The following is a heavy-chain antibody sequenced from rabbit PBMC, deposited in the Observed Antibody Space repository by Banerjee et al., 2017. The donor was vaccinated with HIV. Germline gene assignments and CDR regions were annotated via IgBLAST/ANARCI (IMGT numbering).Heavy chain of an antibody. CDR1: GFSFSSNYW. CDR3: ARDLAGVIGWNFGL. V-gene: IGHV1S45*01. D-gene: IGHD4-1*01. CDR2: IYTGDGST. Sequence: QEQLEGSGGGLVQPEGSLTVTCTASGFSFSSNYWICWVRQAPGKGLEWIGCIYTGDGSTSYASWVNGRFTISSHNAQNTLYLQMTSLTAADTATYFCARDLAGVIGWNFGLWGQGTLVTVS. J-gene: IGHJ3*01.